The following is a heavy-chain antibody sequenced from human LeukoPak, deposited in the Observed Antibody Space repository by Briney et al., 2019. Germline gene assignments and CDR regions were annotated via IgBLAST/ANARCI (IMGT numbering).Heavy chain of an antibody. CDR2: IYPGDSDT. Sequence: KGGESLKISCKGSGYSFTSYWIGWVRQVPGKGLEWMGIIYPGDSDTRYSPSFQGQVTISADKSISTAYLQWSSLKASDTAMYYCARHAGYYGSGSYYRIPAFDIWGQGTMVTVSS. V-gene: IGHV5-51*01. J-gene: IGHJ3*02. CDR3: ARHAGYYGSGSYYRIPAFDI. CDR1: GYSFTSYW. D-gene: IGHD3-10*01.